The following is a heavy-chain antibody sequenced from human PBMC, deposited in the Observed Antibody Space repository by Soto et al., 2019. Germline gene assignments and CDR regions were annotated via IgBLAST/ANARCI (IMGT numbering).Heavy chain of an antibody. D-gene: IGHD3-10*01. CDR3: ARDKMIDDYGLGTYDY. V-gene: IGHV1-18*01. Sequence: ASVNVSCKXSGYTFTGDYMHWVGQAPGQGGEWMGWISGYNGKTKYAQTLQGRVTMTADTSTSTVYMELRGLRSDDTAFYFCARDKMIDDYGLGTYDYWGQGTTVTVSS. CDR2: ISGYNGKT. J-gene: IGHJ4*02. CDR1: GYTFTGDY.